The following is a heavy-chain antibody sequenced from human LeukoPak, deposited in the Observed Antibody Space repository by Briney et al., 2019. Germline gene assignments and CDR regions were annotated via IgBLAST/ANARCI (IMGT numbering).Heavy chain of an antibody. D-gene: IGHD1-26*01. CDR1: GGSISSYY. Sequence: SETLSLTCTVSGGSISSYYWSWIRQLPGKGLEWIGYIYTSGSTNYNPSLKSRVTISVDTSKNQFSLKLSSVTAADTAVYYCARHRGGSYSNDAFDIWGQGTMVTVSS. J-gene: IGHJ3*02. CDR2: IYTSGST. CDR3: ARHRGGSYSNDAFDI. V-gene: IGHV4-4*09.